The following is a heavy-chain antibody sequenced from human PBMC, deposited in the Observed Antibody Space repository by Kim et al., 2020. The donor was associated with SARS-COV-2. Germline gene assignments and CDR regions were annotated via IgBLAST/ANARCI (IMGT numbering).Heavy chain of an antibody. CDR2: ISSSSSTI. CDR1: GVTFSSYS. D-gene: IGHD6-13*01. J-gene: IGHJ4*02. CDR3: ARKAGIDY. Sequence: GGSLRLSCAASGVTFSSYSMNWVRQAPGKGLEWVSYISSSSSTIYYADSVKGRFTISRDNAKNSLYLQMNSLRAEDTAVYYCARKAGIDYWGQGTLVTVSS. V-gene: IGHV3-48*01.